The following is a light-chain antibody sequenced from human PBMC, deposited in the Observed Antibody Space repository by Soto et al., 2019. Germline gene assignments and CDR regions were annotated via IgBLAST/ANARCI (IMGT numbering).Light chain of an antibody. CDR3: QQRSNWPT. J-gene: IGKJ5*01. CDR1: QSIINY. CDR2: DAS. V-gene: IGKV3-11*01. Sequence: DIGLTQSQATLSLSPGERATLSCRASQSIINYLAWYQQKPGQAPRLLIYDASNRATGIPARFSGSGSGTEFTLTMSGLEPEDSAVYYCQQRSNWPTFGQGTRLEIK.